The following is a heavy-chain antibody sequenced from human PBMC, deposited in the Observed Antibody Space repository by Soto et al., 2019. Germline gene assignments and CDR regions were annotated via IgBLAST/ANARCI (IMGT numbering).Heavy chain of an antibody. Sequence: QVQLQESVPGLVKPSETLSLTCTVSGGSISSYYWSWIRQPPGKGLEWIGYIYYSGSTNYNPSLKSRVTISVDTSKNQFSLKLSSVTAADTAVYYCAREGYGELSWFDPWGQGTLVTVSS. D-gene: IGHD3-10*01. CDR1: GGSISSYY. J-gene: IGHJ5*02. CDR2: IYYSGST. CDR3: AREGYGELSWFDP. V-gene: IGHV4-59*01.